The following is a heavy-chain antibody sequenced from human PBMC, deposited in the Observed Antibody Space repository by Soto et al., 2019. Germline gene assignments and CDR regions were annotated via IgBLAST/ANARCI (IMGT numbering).Heavy chain of an antibody. CDR1: GFSFGNHA. CDR3: AQAQDVYYGDYELDY. CDR2: ISYDGSKK. J-gene: IGHJ4*02. V-gene: IGHV3-30*03. D-gene: IGHD4-17*01. Sequence: QVQLVESGGGVVQPGTSLTLSCAASGFSFGNHAIHWVRQAPGKGLEWVAVISYDGSKKYYVDYVKGRFSVSRDNSKNTLELRVDSLSPEDTAVYYCAQAQDVYYGDYELDYWGRGTVVTVSS.